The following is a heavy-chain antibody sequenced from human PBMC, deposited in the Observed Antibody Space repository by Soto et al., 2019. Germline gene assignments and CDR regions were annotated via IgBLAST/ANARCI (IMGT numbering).Heavy chain of an antibody. V-gene: IGHV4-31*03. D-gene: IGHD3-22*01. Sequence: QVQLQESGPGLVKPSQTLSLTCTVSGGSISSGGYYWSWIRQHPGKGLEWIGYIYYSGSTYYNPSLKSRVTIAVDTSKNQFSLKLSSVTAADTAVYYCARGYDSRAAAPLDYWGQGILVTVSS. CDR3: ARGYDSRAAAPLDY. J-gene: IGHJ4*02. CDR2: IYYSGST. CDR1: GGSISSGGYY.